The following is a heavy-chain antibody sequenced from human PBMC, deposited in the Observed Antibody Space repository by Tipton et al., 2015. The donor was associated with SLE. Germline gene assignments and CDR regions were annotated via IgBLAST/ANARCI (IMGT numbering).Heavy chain of an antibody. CDR3: ARGSLGRHYDIVTGHTYYYFYYMDV. J-gene: IGHJ6*03. CDR1: GYSLSSGYY. CDR2: IYHGGNT. Sequence: TLSLTCTVSGYSLSSGYYWGWIRQPPGKGLEWIGHIYHGGNTFYNPSLKSRLTISVDTSNNQFSLKLSSVSAADTAVYYCARGSLGRHYDIVTGHTYYYFYYMDVWGKGTTVTVSS. D-gene: IGHD3-9*01. V-gene: IGHV4-38-2*02.